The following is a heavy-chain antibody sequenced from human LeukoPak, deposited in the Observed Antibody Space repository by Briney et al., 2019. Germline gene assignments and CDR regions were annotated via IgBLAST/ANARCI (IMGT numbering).Heavy chain of an antibody. D-gene: IGHD2-15*01. CDR2: ISFHGTDS. Sequence: PGGSLRLSCAASGFTFISYAIHWVRQAPGKGLEWVAVISFHGTDSFYADSVKGRFTISRDNSKNTLYLQMSSLRADDAAVYYCARDCSGGSCYAFDIWGQGTMVTVSS. CDR1: GFTFISYA. V-gene: IGHV3-30*04. CDR3: ARDCSGGSCYAFDI. J-gene: IGHJ3*02.